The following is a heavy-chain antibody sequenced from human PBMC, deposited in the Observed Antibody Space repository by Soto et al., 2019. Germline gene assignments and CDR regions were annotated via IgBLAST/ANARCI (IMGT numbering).Heavy chain of an antibody. V-gene: IGHV1-69*13. CDR3: ARDVFNSGGYYPLQH. CDR1: GGTFSSYA. J-gene: IGHJ1*01. D-gene: IGHD3-22*01. Sequence: SVKVSCKASGGTFSSYAISWVRQAPGQGLEWMGGIIPIFGTANYAQKFQGRVTITADESTSTAYMELSSLRSEYTAVYYCARDVFNSGGYYPLQHWGQGTLVTVSS. CDR2: IIPIFGTA.